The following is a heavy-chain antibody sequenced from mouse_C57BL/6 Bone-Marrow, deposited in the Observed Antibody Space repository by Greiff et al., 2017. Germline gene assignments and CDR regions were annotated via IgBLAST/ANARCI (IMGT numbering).Heavy chain of an antibody. CDR2: ISNLAYSI. D-gene: IGHD2-4*01. Sequence: EVQRVESGGGLVQPGGSLKLSCAASGFTFSDYGMAWVRQAPRKGPEWVAFISNLAYSIYYADTVTGRVTISRENAKNTLYLEMSSLRSEDTAMYYCARHDDYDLFAYWGQGTLVTVSA. CDR1: GFTFSDYG. J-gene: IGHJ3*01. V-gene: IGHV5-15*01. CDR3: ARHDDYDLFAY.